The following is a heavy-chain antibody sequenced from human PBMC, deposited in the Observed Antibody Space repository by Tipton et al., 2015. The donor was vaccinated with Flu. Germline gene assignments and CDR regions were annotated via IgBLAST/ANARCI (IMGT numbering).Heavy chain of an antibody. D-gene: IGHD4-17*01. V-gene: IGHV4-38-2*01. CDR3: ARAPDYGDYSDY. Sequence: LRLSCAVSGYSISSGYYWGWIRQPPGKGLEWIGSIYHSGSTYYNPSLKSRVTISVDTSKNQFSLKLSSVTAADTAVYYCARAPDYGDYSDYWGQGTLVTVSS. J-gene: IGHJ4*02. CDR2: IYHSGST. CDR1: GYSISSGYY.